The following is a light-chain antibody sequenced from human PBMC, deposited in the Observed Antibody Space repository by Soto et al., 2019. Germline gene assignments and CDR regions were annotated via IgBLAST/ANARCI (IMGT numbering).Light chain of an antibody. CDR2: AAS. V-gene: IGKV1-17*01. CDR1: QGIRDA. J-gene: IGKJ3*01. CDR3: LQHNSYPFT. Sequence: DIQMTQSPSSLSASVGDRVTITCRASQGIRDALAWYQQKPGKAPKRLIYAASSLQSGVPSRFSGSGSGTQFTLTISSLQPEDSATYYCLQHNSYPFTFGPGTKVDIK.